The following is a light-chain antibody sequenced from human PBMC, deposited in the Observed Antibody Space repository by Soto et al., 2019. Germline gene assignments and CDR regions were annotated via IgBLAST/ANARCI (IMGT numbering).Light chain of an antibody. CDR1: QSFSSW. CDR3: QQYTSFPLT. CDR2: KAS. V-gene: IGKV1-5*03. Sequence: DIQMTQSPSTLSASVGDRVTITCRASQSFSSWLAWYQQKPGKAPNLLIYKASNLDSGVPSRFSGSGSGTEFTLTISSLQPDDFATYYCQQYTSFPLTFGGGTKVEI. J-gene: IGKJ4*01.